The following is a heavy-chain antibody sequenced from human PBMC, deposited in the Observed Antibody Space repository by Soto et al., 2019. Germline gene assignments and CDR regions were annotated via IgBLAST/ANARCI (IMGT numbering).Heavy chain of an antibody. J-gene: IGHJ4*02. CDR3: ARTKGGYAY. CDR1: GGSFSGYY. Sequence: SETLSLTCAVYGGSFSGYYWSWIRQPPGKGLEWIGEINHSGSTNYNPSLKSRVTISVDTSKNQFSLKLSSVTAADTAVYYCARTKGGYAYWGQGTLVTVSS. D-gene: IGHD5-12*01. V-gene: IGHV4-34*01. CDR2: INHSGST.